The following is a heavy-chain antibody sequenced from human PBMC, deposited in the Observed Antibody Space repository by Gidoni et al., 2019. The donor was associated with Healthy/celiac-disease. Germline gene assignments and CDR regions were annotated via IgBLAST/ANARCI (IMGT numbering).Heavy chain of an antibody. CDR3: ARQGYYYDNRSFGY. CDR1: GGSISSTIYY. V-gene: IGHV4-39*01. CDR2: IYYSGST. Sequence: QLQLQESGPGLVKPSETLSLTCTVSGGSISSTIYYWGWIRQPPGKGLEWIGNIYYSGSTYYNPSLKSRVTISVDTSKNQFSLNLSSVTAADTAVYYCARQGYYYDNRSFGYWGQGTLVTVSS. D-gene: IGHD3-22*01. J-gene: IGHJ4*02.